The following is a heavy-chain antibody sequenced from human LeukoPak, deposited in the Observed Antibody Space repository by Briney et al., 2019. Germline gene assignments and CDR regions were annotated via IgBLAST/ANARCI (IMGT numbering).Heavy chain of an antibody. CDR1: GGSISGYY. CDR2: IYYSGST. J-gene: IGHJ4*02. V-gene: IGHV4-59*12. Sequence: SETLSLTCTVSGGSISGYYWSWIRQPPGKGLEWVGYIYYSGSTNYNPSLKSRVTISVDTSKNQFSLKLSSVTAADTAVYYCARPGGYCSSTSCYGSFDYWGQGTLVTVSS. D-gene: IGHD2-2*01. CDR3: ARPGGYCSSTSCYGSFDY.